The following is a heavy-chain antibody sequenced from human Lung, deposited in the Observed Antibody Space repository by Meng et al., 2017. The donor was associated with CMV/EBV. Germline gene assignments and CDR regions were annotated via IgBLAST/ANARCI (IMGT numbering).Heavy chain of an antibody. CDR1: A. Sequence: AMSWVRQAPGKGLEWVSAITGSGGNTYYADSVKGRFTISRDNSKNTLYLQMNSLRAEDTAIYYCAKDSARRTFTMILVDIHYGAFDVWGQGTMVTVSS. CDR3: AKDSARRTFTMILVDIHYGAFDV. D-gene: IGHD3-22*01. J-gene: IGHJ3*01. CDR2: ITGSGGNT. V-gene: IGHV3-23*01.